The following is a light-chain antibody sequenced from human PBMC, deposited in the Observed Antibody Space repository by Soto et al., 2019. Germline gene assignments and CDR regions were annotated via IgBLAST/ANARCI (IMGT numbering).Light chain of an antibody. CDR3: QQYGNSPFT. J-gene: IGKJ3*01. V-gene: IGKV3-20*01. CDR1: QSISSNY. Sequence: EIVLTQSPGTLSLSPGERATLSCRASQSISSNYLAWYQQKPGQAPRLLIYGESSRATGIPDRFSGSGSGTDFTFTISRLEPEDFAVYYCQQYGNSPFTFGPGTKVDI. CDR2: GES.